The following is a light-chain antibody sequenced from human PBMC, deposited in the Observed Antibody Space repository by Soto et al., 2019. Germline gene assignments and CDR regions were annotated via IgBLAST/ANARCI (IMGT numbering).Light chain of an antibody. CDR2: GAS. Sequence: EIVLTQSPGTLSLSPGERATLSCRASQSVSSSYLAWYQQKPGQAPRLLIYGASSRATGIPDRFSGSGSGTAFTLTISRLEPADFAVYYCQQYGSSPPNTFGGGTKVEIK. CDR1: QSVSSSY. CDR3: QQYGSSPPNT. V-gene: IGKV3-20*01. J-gene: IGKJ4*01.